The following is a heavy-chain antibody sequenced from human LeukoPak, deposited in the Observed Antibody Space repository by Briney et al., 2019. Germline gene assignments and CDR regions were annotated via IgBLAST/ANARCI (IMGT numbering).Heavy chain of an antibody. V-gene: IGHV1-18*01. CDR3: ARGLYFYGSANYWFDP. J-gene: IGHJ5*02. CDR1: GYTFTSYG. CDR2: ISAYNGNT. D-gene: IGHD3-10*01. Sequence: ASVKVSCTASGYTFTSYGISWVRQAPGQGLEWMGWISAYNGNTNYAQKLQGRVTMTTDTSTSTAYMELRSLISDDTAVYYCARGLYFYGSANYWFDPWGQGTLVTVSS.